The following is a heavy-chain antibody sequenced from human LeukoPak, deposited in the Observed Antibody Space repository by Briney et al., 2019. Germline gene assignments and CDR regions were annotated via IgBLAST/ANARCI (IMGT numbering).Heavy chain of an antibody. CDR3: VKFVGAKGY. CDR2: ITNSGGGT. D-gene: IGHD1-26*01. CDR1: GFTFSSYA. V-gene: IGHV3-23*01. J-gene: IGHJ4*02. Sequence: GGSLTLSCEASGFTFSSYAMTWVRQAPGKGLEWVSAITNSGGGTYYADSVKGRFTISRDNSKNTLYLQMNSLKAEDTAVYYCVKFVGAKGYWGQGTLVTVSS.